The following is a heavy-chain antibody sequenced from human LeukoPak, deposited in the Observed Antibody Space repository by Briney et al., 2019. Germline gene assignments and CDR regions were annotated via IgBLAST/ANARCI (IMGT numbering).Heavy chain of an antibody. D-gene: IGHD3-22*01. CDR2: IYSGGST. V-gene: IGHV3-66*01. CDR3: ARAMYYYDSSGYYYFDY. CDR1: GFTVSSNY. J-gene: IGHJ4*02. Sequence: GGSLRLSCAASGFTVSSNYMSWVRQAPGKGLEWVSVIYSGGSTYYADSVKGRLTISRDNSKNTLYLQMNSLRAEDTAVYYCARAMYYYDSSGYYYFDYWGQGTLVTVSS.